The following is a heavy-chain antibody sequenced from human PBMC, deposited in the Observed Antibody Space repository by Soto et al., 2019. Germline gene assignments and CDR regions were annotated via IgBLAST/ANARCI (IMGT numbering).Heavy chain of an antibody. J-gene: IGHJ5*02. D-gene: IGHD6-19*01. CDR2: ISSSSSYI. Sequence: GGALRLCCAASVFTFSSYSMNWVRQAPGKGLEWVSSISSSSSYIYYADSVKGRFTISRDNAKNSLYLQMNSLRAEDTAVYYRARGSSGWLPNWFDPWGQGTLVTVSS. V-gene: IGHV3-21*01. CDR3: ARGSSGWLPNWFDP. CDR1: VFTFSSYS.